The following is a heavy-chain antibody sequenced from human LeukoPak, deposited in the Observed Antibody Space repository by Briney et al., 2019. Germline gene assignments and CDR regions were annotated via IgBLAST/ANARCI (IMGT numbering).Heavy chain of an antibody. J-gene: IGHJ5*02. CDR1: GGSISSSSYY. CDR2: IYYSGST. V-gene: IGHV4-39*01. Sequence: SETLSLTCTVSGGSISSSSYYWGWIRQPPGKGLEWIGSIYYSGSTYYNPSLKSRVTISVDTSKNQFFLKLSSVTAADTAVYYCASLQGSGSYYWSNNWFDPWGQGTLVTVSS. CDR3: ASLQGSGSYYWSNNWFDP. D-gene: IGHD3-10*01.